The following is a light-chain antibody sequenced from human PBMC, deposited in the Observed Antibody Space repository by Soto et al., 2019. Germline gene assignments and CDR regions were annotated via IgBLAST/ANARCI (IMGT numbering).Light chain of an antibody. V-gene: IGKV1-5*03. CDR3: QQYNSYWT. CDR1: QSISSW. CDR2: KAS. J-gene: IGKJ1*01. Sequence: DIQMTQSPSTLSASVGDRVTITCRASQSISSWLAWYQQKPGKAPKLLIYKASGLESGVSSRFSGSGSGTEFTLTISSLQPDDLATYYCQQYNSYWTFGQGTKVDI.